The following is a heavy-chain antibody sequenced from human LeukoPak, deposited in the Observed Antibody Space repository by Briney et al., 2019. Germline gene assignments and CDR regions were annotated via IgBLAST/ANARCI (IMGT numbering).Heavy chain of an antibody. J-gene: IGHJ4*02. CDR2: IIGGDATI. D-gene: IGHD4-17*01. CDR1: GFPFSTYT. Sequence: PGGSLRLSCAASGFPFSTYTVSWVRQAPGKGLQWVSSIIGGDATIYYADPVKDRFTISRDISKNTLFLQMNSLRVEDTAVYYCAGRPHGDHPYFDYWGRGTQVTVSS. V-gene: IGHV3-23*01. CDR3: AGRPHGDHPYFDY.